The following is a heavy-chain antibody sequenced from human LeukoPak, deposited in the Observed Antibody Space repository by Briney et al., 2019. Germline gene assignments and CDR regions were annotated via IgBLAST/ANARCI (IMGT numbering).Heavy chain of an antibody. J-gene: IGHJ4*02. D-gene: IGHD1-7*01. V-gene: IGHV3-48*02. CDR2: ISSSSSSTI. CDR1: GFTFSSSA. Sequence: GGSLRLSCAASGFTFSSSAMSWVRQAPGKGLEWVSYISSSSSSTIYYADSVKGRFTISRDNAKNSLYLQMNSLRDEDTAVYYCMAGTKRVDYWGQGTLVTVSS. CDR3: MAGTKRVDY.